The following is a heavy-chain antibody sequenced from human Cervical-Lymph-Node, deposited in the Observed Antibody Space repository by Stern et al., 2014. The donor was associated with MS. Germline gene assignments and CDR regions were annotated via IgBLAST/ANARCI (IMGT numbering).Heavy chain of an antibody. V-gene: IGHV1-69*06. CDR1: GGSLSSNP. CDR2: SIPIFDSP. Sequence: QVQLVESGAEVKRPGSSVKISCKASGGSLSSNPVSWVRQAPGQGLEWMGGSIPIFDSPNYSQKFGGRRTIIADKSPSTTYMELSSLRSEDTAIYYCARDGRLQTVDAFDLWGQGTMVTVSS. CDR3: ARDGRLQTVDAFDL. J-gene: IGHJ3*01. D-gene: IGHD2-21*01.